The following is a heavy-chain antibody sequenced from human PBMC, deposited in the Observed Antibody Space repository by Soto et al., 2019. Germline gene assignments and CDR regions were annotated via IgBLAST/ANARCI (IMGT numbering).Heavy chain of an antibody. CDR1: VYTFTIYA. D-gene: IGHD3-10*01. J-gene: IGHJ6*02. V-gene: IGHV1-3*01. CDR2: INASNGNT. CDR3: AREPDYTRIWFGAIYGMDV. Sequence: ASVKVSCKASVYTFTIYAMHWFRHAPRQTLEWMGWINASNGNTKYSQRFQGRITMTRHQSASTVYMELSNLRSEATAGYCCAREPDYTRIWFGAIYGMDVCGLGTTVTVSS.